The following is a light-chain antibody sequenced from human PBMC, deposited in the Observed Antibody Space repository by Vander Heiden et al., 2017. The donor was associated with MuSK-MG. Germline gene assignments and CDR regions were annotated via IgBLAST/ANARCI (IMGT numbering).Light chain of an antibody. CDR3: QQYYSYPRT. CDR1: QGISSY. Sequence: RMAHTPSSFSASTGDRVTITCRASQGISSYLAWYQQKPGKAPKLLIYAASTLQSGVPSRFSGSGSGTDFTLTISCLQSEDFATYYCQQYYSYPRTFGQGTRLEIK. V-gene: IGKV1-8*01. J-gene: IGKJ5*01. CDR2: AAS.